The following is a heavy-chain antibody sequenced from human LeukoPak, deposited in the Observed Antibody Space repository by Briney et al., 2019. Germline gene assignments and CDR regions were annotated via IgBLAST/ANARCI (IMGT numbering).Heavy chain of an antibody. Sequence: ASVKVSCKASGYTFTNHDINWVRQATGQGLEWMGWMNPNSGNTGYAQKFQGRVTITRNTSISTVYMELSSLRSEDTAVYYCARALVAAGTIYYYCYMDVWGKGTTVTVSS. V-gene: IGHV1-8*01. D-gene: IGHD6-13*01. CDR3: ARALVAAGTIYYYCYMDV. CDR1: GYTFTNHD. J-gene: IGHJ6*03. CDR2: MNPNSGNT.